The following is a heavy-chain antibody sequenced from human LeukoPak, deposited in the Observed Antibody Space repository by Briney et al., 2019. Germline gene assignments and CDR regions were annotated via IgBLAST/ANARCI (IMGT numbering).Heavy chain of an antibody. D-gene: IGHD2-2*01. CDR2: ISSSTNTI. J-gene: IGHJ4*02. CDR3: AREGYQLLFRSWDY. CDR1: GFPFTLYN. Sequence: GGSLRLSCEVSGFPFTLYNMNWVRQAPGKGLEWLSYISSSTNTIYYADSVKGRFTISRDNAKNSLYLQMNGLGAEDTAVYYCAREGYQLLFRSWDYWGQGTLVTVSS. V-gene: IGHV3-48*04.